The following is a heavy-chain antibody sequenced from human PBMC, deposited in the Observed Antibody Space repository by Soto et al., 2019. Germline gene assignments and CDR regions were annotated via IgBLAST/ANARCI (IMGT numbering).Heavy chain of an antibody. CDR3: ARVGAVVVAEEFDY. CDR1: GFTFSSCW. V-gene: IGHV3-74*01. D-gene: IGHD2-15*01. J-gene: IGHJ4*02. CDR2: INSDGSST. Sequence: EVQLVESGGGLVQPGGSLRLSCAASGFTFSSCWMHWVRQAPGKGLVWVSRINSDGSSTSYADSVKGRFTISRDNAKNTLYLQMNSLRAEDTAVYYCARVGAVVVAEEFDYWGQGTLVTVSS.